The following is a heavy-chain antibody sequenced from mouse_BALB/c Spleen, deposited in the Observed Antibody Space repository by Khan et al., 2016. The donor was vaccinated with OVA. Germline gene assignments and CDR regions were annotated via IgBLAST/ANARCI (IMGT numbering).Heavy chain of an antibody. CDR1: GYTFTSYW. D-gene: IGHD6-1*01. V-gene: IGHV1S132*01. Sequence: QVQLQQSGAELVRPGASVKLSCKTSGYTFTSYWIHWVKQRPGQGLEWIARIYPGTDNSDYNEKFKDKATLTADKSSSTAYMQLSSLKSEDSDVYYCARRDALCHFDHWGQGTTLTVSS. CDR3: ARRDALCHFDH. CDR2: IYPGTDNS. J-gene: IGHJ2*01.